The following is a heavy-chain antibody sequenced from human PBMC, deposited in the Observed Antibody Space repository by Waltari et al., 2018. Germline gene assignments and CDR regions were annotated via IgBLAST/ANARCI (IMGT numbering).Heavy chain of an antibody. CDR1: GGTFSSST. J-gene: IGHJ4*02. CDR2: IIPILCIA. CDR3: ARQAAAAAPPDY. Sequence: QVQLVQSGAAVKKPGSSVKVSCKASGGTFSSSTISWVRQAPGQGLEWMGRIIPILCIANYAQKFQGRVTITADKSTSTAYMELSSLRSEDTAVYYCARQAAAAAPPDYWGQGTLVTVSS. D-gene: IGHD6-13*01. V-gene: IGHV1-69*02.